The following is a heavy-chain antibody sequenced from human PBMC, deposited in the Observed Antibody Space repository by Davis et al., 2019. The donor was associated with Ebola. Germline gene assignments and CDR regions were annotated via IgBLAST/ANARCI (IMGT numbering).Heavy chain of an antibody. V-gene: IGHV1-2*02. CDR1: GYTFTNFG. CDR2: INPNSGGT. J-gene: IGHJ4*02. CDR3: AREGNCSGGSCYYFDY. Sequence: ASVKVSCKASGYTFTNFGITWVRQAPGQGLEWMGWINPNSGGTNYAQEFQGRVTMTRDTSISTAYMELTRLRSDDTAVFYCAREGNCSGGSCYYFDYWGQGTLVTVSS. D-gene: IGHD2-15*01.